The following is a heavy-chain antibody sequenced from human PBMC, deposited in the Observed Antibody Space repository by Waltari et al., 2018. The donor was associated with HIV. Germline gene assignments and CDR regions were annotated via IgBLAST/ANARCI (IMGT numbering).Heavy chain of an antibody. D-gene: IGHD3-10*01. CDR3: ARDIKGKGSGPDYFDY. J-gene: IGHJ4*02. CDR2: ISSSGSTI. CDR1: GFTFSSYE. V-gene: IGHV3-48*03. Sequence: GGSLRLSCAASGFTFSSYEMNWVRQAPGKGLEWVSYISSSGSTIYYADSVKGRFTISRDNAKNSLYLQMNSLRAEDTAVYYCARDIKGKGSGPDYFDYWGQGTLVTVSS.